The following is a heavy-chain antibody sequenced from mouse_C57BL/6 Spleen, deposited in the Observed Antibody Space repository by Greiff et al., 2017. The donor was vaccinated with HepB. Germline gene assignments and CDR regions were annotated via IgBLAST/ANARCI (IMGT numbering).Heavy chain of an antibody. CDR3: AREDSNYDAMDY. V-gene: IGHV1-81*01. CDR1: GYTFTSYG. Sequence: LVESGAELARPGASVKLSCKASGYTFTSYGISWVKQRTGQGLEWIGEIYPRSGNTYYNEKFKGKATLTADKSSSTAYMELRSLTSEDSAVYFWAREDSNYDAMDYWGKGTSVTVST. CDR2: IYPRSGNT. D-gene: IGHD2-5*01. J-gene: IGHJ4*01.